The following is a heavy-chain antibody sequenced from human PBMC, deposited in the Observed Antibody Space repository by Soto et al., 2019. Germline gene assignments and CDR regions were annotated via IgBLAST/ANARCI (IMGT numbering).Heavy chain of an antibody. CDR3: ARAVGPFDY. CDR1: GFVFSTYG. J-gene: IGHJ4*02. D-gene: IGHD1-26*01. CDR2: IWYDGSNK. V-gene: IGHV3-33*01. Sequence: QVQLVESGGGVVQPGRSLRLSCAASGFVFSTYGMHWVRQAPGKGLEWVAVIWYDGSNKYYADSVRGRFTLSRDNSKNPLFLQLNSLRAEDTAVYYCARAVGPFDYWGQGTLVTVSS.